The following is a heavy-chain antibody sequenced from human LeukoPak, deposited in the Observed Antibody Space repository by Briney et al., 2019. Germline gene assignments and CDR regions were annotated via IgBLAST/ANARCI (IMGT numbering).Heavy chain of an antibody. Sequence: GGSLRLSCAASGFTFSSYSMNWVRQAPGKGLEWVSSISSSSSCIYYADSVKGRFTISRDNAKNSLYLQMNSLRAEDTAVYYCARDDLPYYDSSGYYWAHDYWGQGTLVTVSS. CDR1: GFTFSSYS. CDR3: ARDDLPYYDSSGYYWAHDY. D-gene: IGHD3-22*01. V-gene: IGHV3-21*01. J-gene: IGHJ4*02. CDR2: ISSSSSCI.